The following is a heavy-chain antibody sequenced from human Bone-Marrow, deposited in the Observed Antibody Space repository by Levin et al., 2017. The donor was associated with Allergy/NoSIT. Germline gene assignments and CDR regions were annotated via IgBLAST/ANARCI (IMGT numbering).Heavy chain of an antibody. D-gene: IGHD1-1*01. J-gene: IGHJ6*02. V-gene: IGHV3-48*03. CDR3: SRLSRVFRYNSAHGNELYYYGFDV. Sequence: QSGGSLRLSCAASGFTFSTYQMTWVRQAPGKGLEWLSYITSSGVTVNYADSVKGRFTMSRDNAKNSLYLQMNSLRGEDTAIYYCSRLSRVFRYNSAHGNELYYYGFDVWGQGTTVAVSS. CDR1: GFTFSTYQ. CDR2: ITSSGVTV.